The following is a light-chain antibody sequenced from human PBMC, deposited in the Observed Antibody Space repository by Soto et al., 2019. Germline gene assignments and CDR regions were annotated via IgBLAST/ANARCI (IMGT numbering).Light chain of an antibody. Sequence: DLQMTQSPSSPSASVADRVHITCLQSKSISSYLNWNQQKPVKAPKLLIYAESSLQGVVQSRFSGSRSRADFTLTMSSLQPEDFATYYCQQSYSTPRTFGQGTKV. V-gene: IGKV1-39*01. J-gene: IGKJ1*01. CDR1: KSISSY. CDR2: AES. CDR3: QQSYSTPRT.